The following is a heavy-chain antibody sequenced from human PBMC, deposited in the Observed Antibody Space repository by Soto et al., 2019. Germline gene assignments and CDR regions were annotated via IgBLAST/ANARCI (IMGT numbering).Heavy chain of an antibody. CDR3: ARGTGGFPTAYYYYGMDV. Sequence: SETLSLTCAAYGGSFSGYYWSWIRQPPGKGLEWIGEINHSGSTNYNPSLKSRVTISVDTSKNQFSLKLSSVTAADTAVYYCARGTGGFPTAYYYYGMDVWGQGTTVPVSS. V-gene: IGHV4-34*01. D-gene: IGHD3-16*01. CDR1: GGSFSGYY. CDR2: INHSGST. J-gene: IGHJ6*02.